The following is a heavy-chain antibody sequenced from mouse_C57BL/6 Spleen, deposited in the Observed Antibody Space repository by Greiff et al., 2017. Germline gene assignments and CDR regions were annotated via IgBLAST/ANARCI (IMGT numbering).Heavy chain of an antibody. CDR2: IHPNSGST. CDR1: GYTFTSYW. Sequence: QVQLQQPGAELVKPGASVKLSCKASGYTFTSYWMHWVKQRPGQGLEWIGMIHPNSGSTNYNEKFKSKATLTVDKSSSTAYMQLSCLTSEDSAVYYCARSLPYDYAWFAYWGQGTLVTVSA. J-gene: IGHJ3*01. D-gene: IGHD2-4*01. CDR3: ARSLPYDYAWFAY. V-gene: IGHV1-64*01.